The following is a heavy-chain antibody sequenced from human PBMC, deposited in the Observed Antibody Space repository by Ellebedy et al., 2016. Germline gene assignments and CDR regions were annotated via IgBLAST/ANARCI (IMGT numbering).Heavy chain of an antibody. CDR3: ARRRYYDSSGYYPDAFDI. D-gene: IGHD3-22*01. Sequence: SETLSLXCTVSGGSISSYYWSWIRQPPGKGLEWIGYIYYSGSTNYNPSLKSRVTISVDTSKNQFSLKLSSVTAADTAVYYCARRRYYDSSGYYPDAFDIWGQGTMVTASS. V-gene: IGHV4-59*01. CDR1: GGSISSYY. J-gene: IGHJ3*02. CDR2: IYYSGST.